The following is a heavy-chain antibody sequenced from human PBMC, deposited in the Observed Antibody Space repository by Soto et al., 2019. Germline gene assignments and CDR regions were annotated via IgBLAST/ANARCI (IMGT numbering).Heavy chain of an antibody. V-gene: IGHV5-51*01. CDR2: IYPGDSDT. Sequence: PGESLKISWNGSGYSFTGYWIGWVRQMPGKGLEWMGIIYPGDSDTRYSPSFQGQVTISADKSISTAYLQWSSLKASDTAMYYCARSYDFLHYYMDVWGKGTTVTVSS. J-gene: IGHJ6*03. CDR1: GYSFTGYW. D-gene: IGHD3-3*01. CDR3: ARSYDFLHYYMDV.